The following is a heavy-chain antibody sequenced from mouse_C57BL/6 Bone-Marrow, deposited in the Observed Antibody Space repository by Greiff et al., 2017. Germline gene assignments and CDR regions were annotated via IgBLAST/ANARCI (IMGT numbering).Heavy chain of an antibody. CDR2: IDPEIGDT. J-gene: IGHJ2*01. V-gene: IGHV14-4*01. Sequence: VQLQQSGAELVRPGASVKLSCTASGFNIKDDYIHWVKQRPEQGLEWIGWIDPEIGDTEYASKFQGKAPITSDTSYKTAYLQLSSLTSEDTAVYYCSSFDGNYFDFWGQGTPLTVAS. CDR1: GFNIKDDY. CDR3: SSFDGNYFDF. D-gene: IGHD2-3*01.